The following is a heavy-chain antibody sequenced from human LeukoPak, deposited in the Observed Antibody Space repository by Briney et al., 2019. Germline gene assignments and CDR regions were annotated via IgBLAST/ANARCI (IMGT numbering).Heavy chain of an antibody. CDR1: GGSISSSNW. CDR3: ARDLGYHYDSSAPWGWFDP. D-gene: IGHD3-22*01. J-gene: IGHJ5*02. Sequence: SSGTLSLTCAVSGGSISSSNWWSWVRQAPGKGLEWVANIKQDGSDKYYVDSVKGRFTISRDNGKNSLYLQMNSLRAEDTAVYYCARDLGYHYDSSAPWGWFDPWGQGTLVTVSS. V-gene: IGHV3-7*01. CDR2: IKQDGSDK.